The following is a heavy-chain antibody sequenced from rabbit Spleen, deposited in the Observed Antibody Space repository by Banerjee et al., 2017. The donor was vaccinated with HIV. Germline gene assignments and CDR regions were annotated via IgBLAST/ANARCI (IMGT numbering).Heavy chain of an antibody. V-gene: IGHV1S47*01. J-gene: IGHJ4*01. CDR3: VRDLGYDDYSEKGYFNL. Sequence: QEQLVESGGGLVQPGGSLKLSCKVSGFDLRTYGVSWVRQAPGKGLEWIGYIDPIFGRTYYASWVNGRFTISSHNAQNTLYLQLNSLTAADTATYFCVRDLGYDDYSEKGYFNLWGQGTLVTVS. D-gene: IGHD2-1*01. CDR1: GFDLRTYG. CDR2: IDPIFGRT.